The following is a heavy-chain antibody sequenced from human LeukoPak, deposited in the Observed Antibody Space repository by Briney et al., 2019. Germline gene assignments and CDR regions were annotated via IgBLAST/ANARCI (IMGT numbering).Heavy chain of an antibody. CDR1: GGSISSYY. D-gene: IGHD3-3*01. J-gene: IGHJ5*02. CDR3: ARVGITIFGVRVDP. V-gene: IGHV4-59*01. Sequence: SETLSLTCTVSGGSISSYYWSWIRQPPGKGLDWIGYIYYSGSTNYNPSLKSRVTISVDTSKNQFPLKLSSVTAADTAVYYCARVGITIFGVRVDPWGQGTLVTASS. CDR2: IYYSGST.